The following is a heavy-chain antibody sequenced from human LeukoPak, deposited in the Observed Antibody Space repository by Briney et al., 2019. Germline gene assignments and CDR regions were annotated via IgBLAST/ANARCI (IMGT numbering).Heavy chain of an antibody. CDR1: GFNFGTYA. D-gene: IGHD7-27*01. V-gene: IGHV3-23*01. Sequence: GGSLRLSCAASGFNFGTYAMNWVRQAPGKGLEWVSSISESAGRTYYAASVRGRFTISRDNSKNTVSLQMNSLRADDTAIYYCARDGEPRYWGSGYYYGMDVWGQGATVTVSS. J-gene: IGHJ6*02. CDR2: ISESAGRT. CDR3: ARDGEPRYWGSGYYYGMDV.